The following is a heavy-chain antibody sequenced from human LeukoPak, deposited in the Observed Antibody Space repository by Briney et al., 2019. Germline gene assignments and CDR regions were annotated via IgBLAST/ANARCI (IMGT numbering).Heavy chain of an antibody. J-gene: IGHJ6*03. CDR3: ARVKPLVPPYFYFYIDV. CDR2: ISASGTGSGGVT. V-gene: IGHV3-23*01. D-gene: IGHD1-14*01. CDR1: GLTLSRYA. Sequence: GGSLRLSRVVSGLTLSRYAMSWVRQAPGKGVEWVSVISASGTGSGGVTYHAHSVKHQCTISRDNSKSTMYLQLNSLRADETAIYYYARVKPLVPPYFYFYIDVWGIGTTVTVSS.